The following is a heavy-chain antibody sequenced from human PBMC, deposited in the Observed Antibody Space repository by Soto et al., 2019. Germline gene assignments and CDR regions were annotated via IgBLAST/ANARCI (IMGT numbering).Heavy chain of an antibody. D-gene: IGHD7-27*01. CDR2: IYYSGST. CDR1: GGSINNYY. Sequence: PSETLSLTCTVSGGSINNYYWSWIRQPPGKGLEWIGYIYYSGSTNYNPSIKSRVTISVDTSKNQFSLKLTSVSATDTAVYYCTRGPSGDKVDYWSPGTLVTVSS. V-gene: IGHV4-59*01. CDR3: TRGPSGDKVDY. J-gene: IGHJ4*02.